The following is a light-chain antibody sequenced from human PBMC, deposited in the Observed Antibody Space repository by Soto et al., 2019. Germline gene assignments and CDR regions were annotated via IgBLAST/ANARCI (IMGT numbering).Light chain of an antibody. CDR2: DVS. Sequence: QSALTQPRSVSGSPGQSVTISCTGTSSDFGDYNYVSWYQQHPGKAPKVMIYDVSKRPSGVPDRFSGSKSGNTASLTISGLQAEDEAVYYCSSFAGSRVLVLGGGTKLTVL. CDR1: SSDFGDYNY. J-gene: IGLJ2*01. CDR3: SSFAGSRVLV. V-gene: IGLV2-11*01.